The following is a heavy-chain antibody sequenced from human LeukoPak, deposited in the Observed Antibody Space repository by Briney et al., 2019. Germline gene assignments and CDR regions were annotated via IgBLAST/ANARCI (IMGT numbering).Heavy chain of an antibody. D-gene: IGHD5-18*01. V-gene: IGHV3-53*01. CDR1: GFTVSSNY. J-gene: IGHJ6*02. Sequence: PGGSLRLSCAASGFTVSSNYMSWVRQAPGKGLERVSVIYSGGSTYYADSVKGRFTISRDNSKNTLYLQMNSLRAEDTAVYYCARVRVDTAMVYNYYYYGMDVWGQGTTVTVSS. CDR2: IYSGGST. CDR3: ARVRVDTAMVYNYYYYGMDV.